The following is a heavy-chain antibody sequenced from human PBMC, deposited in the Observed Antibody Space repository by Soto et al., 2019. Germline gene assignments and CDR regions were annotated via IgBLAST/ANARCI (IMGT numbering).Heavy chain of an antibody. V-gene: IGHV4-31*03. CDR2: IYYSGST. CDR3: ARGTRSYCFDY. CDR1: GGSINSDGYY. Sequence: PSETLSLTCTVSGGSINSDGYYWSWIRQHPGKGLEWVGFIYYSGSTYYNPSLKSRTTISVDTSENQFSLKLSSVIAADTAVYYCARGTRSYCFDYRGQGTLVTVSS. D-gene: IGHD1-26*01. J-gene: IGHJ4*02.